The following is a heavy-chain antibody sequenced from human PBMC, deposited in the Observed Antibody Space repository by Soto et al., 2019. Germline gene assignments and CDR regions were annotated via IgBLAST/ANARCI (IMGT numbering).Heavy chain of an antibody. D-gene: IGHD7-27*01. J-gene: IGHJ4*02. V-gene: IGHV4-4*02. Sequence: PSETLSLTCAVSSDSISRSVWWTWVRQPPGKGLEWIGEVFHTGDTNYNPSLKSRVTMSVDKSTNECSLKVTSVTAADTATYYCARKAWVRFDYWGQGALVTVSS. CDR3: ARKAWVRFDY. CDR1: SDSISRSVW. CDR2: VFHTGDT.